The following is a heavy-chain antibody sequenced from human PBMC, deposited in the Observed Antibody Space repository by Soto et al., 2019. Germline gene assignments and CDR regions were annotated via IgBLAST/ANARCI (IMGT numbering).Heavy chain of an antibody. J-gene: IGHJ4*02. CDR3: ARGKKKSYDSSALPGLPDY. V-gene: IGHV4-31*03. CDR2: IYYSGST. D-gene: IGHD3-22*01. Sequence: PSETLSLTCTVSGGSISSGGYYWSWIRQHPGKGLEWIGCIYYSGSTYYNPSLKSRVTISVDTSRNQFSLKLSSVTAADTAVYYCARGKKKSYDSSALPGLPDYWGQGTLVTVSS. CDR1: GGSISSGGYY.